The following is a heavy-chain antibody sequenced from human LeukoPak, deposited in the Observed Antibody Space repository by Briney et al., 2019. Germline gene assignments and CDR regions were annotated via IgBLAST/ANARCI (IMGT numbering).Heavy chain of an antibody. D-gene: IGHD6-19*01. J-gene: IGHJ4*02. CDR3: ARDPYHSSGWYGIVDY. CDR2: ISYDGSNK. CDR1: GFTFSSYA. Sequence: GGSLRLSCAASGFTFSSYATHWVRQAPGKGLEWVAVISYDGSNKYYADSVKGRFTISRDNSKNTLYLQMNSLRAEDTAVYYCARDPYHSSGWYGIVDYWGQGTLVTVSS. V-gene: IGHV3-30*04.